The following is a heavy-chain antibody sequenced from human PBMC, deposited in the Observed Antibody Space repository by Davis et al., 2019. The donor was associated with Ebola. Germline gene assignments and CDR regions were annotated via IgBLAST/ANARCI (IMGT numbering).Heavy chain of an antibody. Sequence: GESLKISCAASGFTFSSYGMHWVRQAPGKGLEWVAVISYDGSNKYYADSVKGRFTISRDNSKNTLYLQMNSLRAEDTAVYYCASDYTDNAFDIWGQGTMVTASS. CDR3: ASDYTDNAFDI. CDR2: ISYDGSNK. J-gene: IGHJ3*02. V-gene: IGHV3-30*03. D-gene: IGHD2-15*01. CDR1: GFTFSSYG.